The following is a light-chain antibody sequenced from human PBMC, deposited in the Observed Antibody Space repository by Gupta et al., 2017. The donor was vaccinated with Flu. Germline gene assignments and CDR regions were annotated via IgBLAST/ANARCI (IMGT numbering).Light chain of an antibody. CDR2: HIS. V-gene: IGKV2-24*01. Sequence: VLTHTSLSSPVSVGQPASTSCTSSESLVHNNGNTYLSWLQQRPGQPPRLLFYHISHPSSGVPDRFTATGAGAHFTLDISRVEPDDVGIYYGKQLRHFPRTFGXGTKVEI. CDR3: KQLRHFPRT. J-gene: IGKJ1*01. CDR1: ESLVHNNGNTY.